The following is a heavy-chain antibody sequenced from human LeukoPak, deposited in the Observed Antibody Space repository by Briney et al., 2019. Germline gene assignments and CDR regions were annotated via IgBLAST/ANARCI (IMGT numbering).Heavy chain of an antibody. J-gene: IGHJ4*01. Sequence: SETLSLTCTVSGDSLSSNYWSWNRQPPGKGLEWIGYIYGSGSTHYDPSLRSRVTISEDTSKNQFSLKLTSVTAADTAVYYCARNVGWYSHDSWGQGTLVTVSS. D-gene: IGHD6-19*01. CDR3: ARNVGWYSHDS. CDR2: IYGSGST. CDR1: GDSLSSNY. V-gene: IGHV4-59*08.